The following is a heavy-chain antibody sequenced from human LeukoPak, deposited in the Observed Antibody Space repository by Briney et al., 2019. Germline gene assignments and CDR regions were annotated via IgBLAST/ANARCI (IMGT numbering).Heavy chain of an antibody. V-gene: IGHV3-48*03. CDR2: ISSSGSAI. D-gene: IGHD6-19*01. CDR1: GFTFGSYP. Sequence: PGRSLRLSCAASGFTFGSYPMHWVRQAPGKGLEWVSYISSSGSAIYYADSVKGRFTISRDNAKNSLYLQMNSLRAEDTAVYYCASSWLVHGYWGRGTLVTASS. J-gene: IGHJ4*02. CDR3: ASSWLVHGY.